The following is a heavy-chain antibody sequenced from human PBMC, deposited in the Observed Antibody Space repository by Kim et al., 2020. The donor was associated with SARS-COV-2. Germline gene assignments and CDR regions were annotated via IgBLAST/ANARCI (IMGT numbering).Heavy chain of an antibody. CDR3: ARRVGVGYCSGGSCYLGGMDV. Sequence: SETLSLTCTVSGGSISSGDYYWSWIRQPPGKGLEWIGYIYYSGSTYYNPSLKSRVTISVDTSKNQFSLKLSSGTAADPAVYYCARRVGVGYCSGGSCYLGGMDVWGQGTTVTVSS. CDR1: GGSISSGDYY. V-gene: IGHV4-30-4*01. D-gene: IGHD2-15*01. J-gene: IGHJ6*02. CDR2: IYYSGST.